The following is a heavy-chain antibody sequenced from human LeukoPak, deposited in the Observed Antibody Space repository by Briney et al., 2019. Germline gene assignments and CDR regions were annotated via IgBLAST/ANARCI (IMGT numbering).Heavy chain of an antibody. Sequence: ASVKVSCKASGYTFIDHYIHWVRQAPGQGLEYMGWINPQSGGANNAQKFKGRVTLTTDTSVTTAYMEMKGLTPDDTAVYFCARISRTTRVFDPWGQGTLVTVS. D-gene: IGHD1-14*01. J-gene: IGHJ5*02. CDR2: INPQSGGA. V-gene: IGHV1-2*02. CDR1: GYTFIDHY. CDR3: ARISRTTRVFDP.